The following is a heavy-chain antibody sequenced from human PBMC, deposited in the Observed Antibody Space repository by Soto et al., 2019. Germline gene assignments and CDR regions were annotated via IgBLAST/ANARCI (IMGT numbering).Heavy chain of an antibody. J-gene: IGHJ4*02. V-gene: IGHV4-4*07. CDR1: GGSISSYY. CDR2: IYTSGST. CDR3: ARVDILTCSFDY. Sequence: PSETLYLTCTVSGGSISSYYWSWIRQPAGKGLEWIGRIYTSGSTNYNPSLKSRVTMSVDTSKNQCSLKLSSVTAADTAVYYCARVDILTCSFDYWGQGTLVTVSA. D-gene: IGHD3-9*01.